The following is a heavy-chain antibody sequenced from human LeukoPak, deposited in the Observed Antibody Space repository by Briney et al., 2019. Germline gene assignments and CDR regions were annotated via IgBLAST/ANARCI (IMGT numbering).Heavy chain of an antibody. Sequence: GSLRLSCAASGFTFSRYAMNWVRQAPGKGLQWVSYINTDSSDIHYADSVKGRFSISRDNARNTLYLQLGSLRAEDSAVYYCARDTFQPGLIDSWGQGTLVTVSS. J-gene: IGHJ4*02. CDR1: GFTFSRYA. D-gene: IGHD2-2*01. V-gene: IGHV3-21*05. CDR2: INTDSSDI. CDR3: ARDTFQPGLIDS.